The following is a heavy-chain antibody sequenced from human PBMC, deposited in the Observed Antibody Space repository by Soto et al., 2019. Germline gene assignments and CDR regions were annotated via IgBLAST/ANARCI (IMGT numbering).Heavy chain of an antibody. V-gene: IGHV3-30*04. D-gene: IGHD1-26*01. CDR2: ISYDGSNK. Sequence: GGSLRLSCAASGFTFSSYAMHWVRQAPGKGLEWVAVISYDGSNKYYADSVKGRFTISRDNSKNTLYLQMNSLRAEDTAVYYCARDLLGSYYFDYWGQGTLVTVSS. J-gene: IGHJ4*02. CDR3: ARDLLGSYYFDY. CDR1: GFTFSSYA.